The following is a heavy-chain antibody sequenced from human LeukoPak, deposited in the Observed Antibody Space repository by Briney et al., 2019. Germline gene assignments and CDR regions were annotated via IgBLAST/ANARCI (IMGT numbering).Heavy chain of an antibody. D-gene: IGHD3-16*01. CDR2: ISSSSSYI. J-gene: IGHJ6*02. Sequence: PGGSLRLSCAASGFTFSSYSMNWVRQAPGRGLEWVSSISSSSSYIYYADSVKGRFTISRDNAKNSLYLQMNSLRAEDTAVYYCATEGGDGMDVWGQGTTVTVSS. CDR1: GFTFSSYS. CDR3: ATEGGDGMDV. V-gene: IGHV3-21*01.